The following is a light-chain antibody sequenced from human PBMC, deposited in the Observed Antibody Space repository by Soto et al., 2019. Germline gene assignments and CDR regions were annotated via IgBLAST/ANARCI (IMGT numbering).Light chain of an antibody. J-gene: IGKJ1*01. V-gene: IGKV1-5*03. CDR3: QHYNSYSEA. CDR2: KAS. CDR1: QTISSW. Sequence: DIQMTQAPSTLSGSVGDRVTITCRASQTISSWLAWYQQKPGKAPKLLIYKASTLKSGVPSRFSGSGSGTEFTLTIRSLQPDDFATSYCQHYNSYSEALGQGTKVDI.